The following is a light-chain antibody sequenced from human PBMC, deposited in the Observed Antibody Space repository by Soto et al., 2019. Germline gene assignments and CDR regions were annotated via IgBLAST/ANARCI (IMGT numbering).Light chain of an antibody. Sequence: EIVLTQSPGTLSLSPGERATISCRASQSVSSSHLAWYQQKPGQAPRLLIYDTSSSATDIPDRISGSGSGTDFTLTISKLDPEDCAVYYCQQYGSSPFTFGQGTNLEI. V-gene: IGKV3-20*01. J-gene: IGKJ2*01. CDR2: DTS. CDR1: QSVSSSH. CDR3: QQYGSSPFT.